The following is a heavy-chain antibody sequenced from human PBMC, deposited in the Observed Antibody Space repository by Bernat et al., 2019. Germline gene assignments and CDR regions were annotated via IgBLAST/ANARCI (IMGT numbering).Heavy chain of an antibody. CDR1: GYTFTSYA. D-gene: IGHD3-22*01. CDR3: ARVPTYYYDSSGYYFPHYGMDV. V-gene: IGHV1-3*05. Sequence: QVQLVQSGAEEKKPGASVKVSCKASGYTFTSYAMHWVRQAPRQRLEWMGWINAGNGNTKYSQKFQGRVTITRDTSASTAYMELSSLRSEDTAVYYCARVPTYYYDSSGYYFPHYGMDVWGQGTTVTVSS. CDR2: INAGNGNT. J-gene: IGHJ6*02.